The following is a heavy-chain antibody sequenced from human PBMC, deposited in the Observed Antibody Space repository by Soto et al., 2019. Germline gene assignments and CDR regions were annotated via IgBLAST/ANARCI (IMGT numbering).Heavy chain of an antibody. V-gene: IGHV3-30*18. CDR2: ISYDGSNK. CDR1: GFTFSSYG. J-gene: IGHJ6*02. CDR3: AKALYQSIAAAGTGYYYYGMDV. Sequence: GGSLRLSCAASGFTFSSYGMHWVRQAPGKGLEWVAVISYDGSNKYYADSVKGRFTISRDNSKNTLYLQMNSLRAEDTAVYYCAKALYQSIAAAGTGYYYYGMDVWGQGTTVTVSS. D-gene: IGHD6-13*01.